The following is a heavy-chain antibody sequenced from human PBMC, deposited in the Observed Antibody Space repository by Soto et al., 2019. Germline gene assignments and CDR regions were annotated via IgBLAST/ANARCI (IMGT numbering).Heavy chain of an antibody. V-gene: IGHV4-59*01. CDR2: IYYRGST. J-gene: IGHJ3*02. CDR1: CGSISSYY. D-gene: IGHD3-3*01. Sequence: SETLSLTCTVSCGSISSYYWRWIRQPPGKGLEGIGYIYYRGSTNYSPSLKSRVTISVDTSKNQFSLKLSSVTAADTAVYYCARASISAPDAFDIWGQGTMVTVSS. CDR3: ARASISAPDAFDI.